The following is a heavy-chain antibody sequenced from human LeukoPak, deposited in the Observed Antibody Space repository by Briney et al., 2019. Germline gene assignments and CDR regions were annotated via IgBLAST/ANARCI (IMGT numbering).Heavy chain of an antibody. J-gene: IGHJ5*02. Sequence: ASVKVSCKASGYSFTGYYLHWVRQAPGQGLEWMGWINPNTGGTKYAQKFQGRVTMTRDTSISTAYMELSRLRPDDTAVYYCARSKPGIAAQSRSAWFDPWGQGTLVTVSS. CDR3: ARSKPGIAAQSRSAWFDP. D-gene: IGHD6-13*01. V-gene: IGHV1-2*02. CDR2: INPNTGGT. CDR1: GYSFTGYY.